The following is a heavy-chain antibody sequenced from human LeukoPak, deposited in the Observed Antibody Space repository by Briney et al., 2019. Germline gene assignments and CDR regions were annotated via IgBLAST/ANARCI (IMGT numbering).Heavy chain of an antibody. J-gene: IGHJ4*02. CDR2: IYYSGST. Sequence: SSETLSLTCTVSGGSISSSSYYWGWIRQPPGKGLEWIGSIYYSGSTYYNPSLKSRVTISVDTSKNQFSLKLCSVTAADTAVYYCARGEITIFGVVSRDFDYWGQGTLVTVPS. CDR3: ARGEITIFGVVSRDFDY. V-gene: IGHV4-39*07. CDR1: GGSISSSSYY. D-gene: IGHD3-3*01.